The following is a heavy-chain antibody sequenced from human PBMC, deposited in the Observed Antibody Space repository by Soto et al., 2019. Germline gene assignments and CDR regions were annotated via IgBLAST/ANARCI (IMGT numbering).Heavy chain of an antibody. CDR2: IYYSGST. D-gene: IGHD3-16*01. CDR3: ARDEEGSRGSFGAAFDI. J-gene: IGHJ3*02. Sequence: SETLSLTCTVSGGSISSYYWSWIRQPPGKGLEWIGYIYYSGSTNYNPSLKSRVTISVDTSKNQFSLKLSSVTAADTAVYYCARDEEGSRGSFGAAFDIWGQGTMVTVSS. CDR1: GGSISSYY. V-gene: IGHV4-59*01.